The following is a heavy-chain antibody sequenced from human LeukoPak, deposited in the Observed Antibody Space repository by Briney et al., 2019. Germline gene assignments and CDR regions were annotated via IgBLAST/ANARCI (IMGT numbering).Heavy chain of an antibody. V-gene: IGHV4-34*01. CDR3: ARGRRGTYYDFWSGSAYFDY. D-gene: IGHD3-3*01. Sequence: SEILSLTCAVYSGSFSGYYWSWIRQPPGKGLEWIGEINHSGSTNYNPSLKSRVTISVDTSKNQFSLKLSSVTAADTAVYYYARGRRGTYYDFWSGSAYFDYWGQGTLVTVSS. J-gene: IGHJ4*02. CDR2: INHSGST. CDR1: SGSFSGYY.